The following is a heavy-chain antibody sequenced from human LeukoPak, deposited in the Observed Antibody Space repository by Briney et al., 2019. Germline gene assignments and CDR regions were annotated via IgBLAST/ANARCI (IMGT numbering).Heavy chain of an antibody. D-gene: IGHD4-17*01. CDR2: IDSSGSYT. V-gene: IGHV3-23*01. CDR3: AKISTVTDNFGH. J-gene: IGHJ4*02. CDR1: GFAFGNYA. Sequence: GGSLRLSCAASGFAFGNYAMGWVRQAPGKGLEWVSSIDSSGSYTPSADSVKGRFTISRDNFENTLYLQMNGLRAEDTAVYFCAKISTVTDNFGHWGQGTLVTVSS.